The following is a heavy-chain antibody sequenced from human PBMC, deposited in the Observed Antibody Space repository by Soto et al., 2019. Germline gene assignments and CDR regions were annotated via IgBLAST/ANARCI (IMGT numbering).Heavy chain of an antibody. D-gene: IGHD6-6*01. V-gene: IGHV2-26*01. CDR3: ARMRRLAARPPVGMAV. Sequence: QVTLKESGPVLVKPTETLTLTCTVSGFSLSNARMGVSWIRQPPVKALEWLAHIFSNDEKSYSTSLKSRLTSPKATHHTQVGVTMTNMDPVDTATYYCARMRRLAARPPVGMAVWGQGTTVTVSS. CDR1: GFSLSNARMG. CDR2: IFSNDEK. J-gene: IGHJ6*02.